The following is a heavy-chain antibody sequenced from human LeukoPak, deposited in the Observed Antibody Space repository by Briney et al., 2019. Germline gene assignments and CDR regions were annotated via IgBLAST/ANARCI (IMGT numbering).Heavy chain of an antibody. D-gene: IGHD2-2*01. V-gene: IGHV3-7*01. J-gene: IGHJ6*02. CDR3: ARSCSSTSCYQRGMDV. CDR1: GFTFSSDW. Sequence: GGSLRLSCAASGFTFSSDWMSWVRQAPGKGLEWVANIKQDGSEKYYVDSVKGRSTISRDNAKNSLYLQMNSLRAEDTAVYYCARSCSSTSCYQRGMDVWGQGTTVTASS. CDR2: IKQDGSEK.